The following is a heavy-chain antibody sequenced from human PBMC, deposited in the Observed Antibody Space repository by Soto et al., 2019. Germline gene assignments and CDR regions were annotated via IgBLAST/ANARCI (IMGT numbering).Heavy chain of an antibody. Sequence: SETLSLTCTVSGGSISSGGYYWSWIRQHPGKGLEWIGYIYYSGSTYYNPSLKSRVTISVDTSKNQFSLKLSSVTAADTAVYYCARSLRARLFVWFDPWGQGTLVTVSS. J-gene: IGHJ5*02. CDR3: ARSLRARLFVWFDP. CDR2: IYYSGST. CDR1: GGSISSGGYY. D-gene: IGHD3-22*01. V-gene: IGHV4-31*03.